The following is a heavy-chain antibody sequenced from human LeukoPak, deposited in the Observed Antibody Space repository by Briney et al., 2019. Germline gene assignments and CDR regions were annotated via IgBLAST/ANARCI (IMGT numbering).Heavy chain of an antibody. D-gene: IGHD6-6*01. V-gene: IGHV3-7*01. J-gene: IGHJ6*03. Sequence: GGSLRLSCAASGFTFSSYWMSWVRQAPGKGLEWVANIKQDGSEKYYVDSVKGRFTISRDNAKNSLYLQVNSLRAEDTATYYCTRDVTIAARPYYYYYYMDVWGKGTTVTVSS. CDR2: IKQDGSEK. CDR3: TRDVTIAARPYYYYYYMDV. CDR1: GFTFSSYW.